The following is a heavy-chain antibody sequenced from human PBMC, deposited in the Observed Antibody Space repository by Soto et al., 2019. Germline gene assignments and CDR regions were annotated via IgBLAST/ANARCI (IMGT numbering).Heavy chain of an antibody. V-gene: IGHV4-34*01. D-gene: IGHD5-18*01. CDR2: INHSGST. CDR1: GGSFSGYY. J-gene: IGHJ5*02. Sequence: SETLSLTCAVYGGSFSGYYWSWIRQPPGQGLEWIGEINHSGSTNYNPSLKSRVTISVDTSQNQFSLKLNSVTAADTAVYYCAREGTRGYSFGYGPWFDPWGQGTLVTVSS. CDR3: AREGTRGYSFGYGPWFDP.